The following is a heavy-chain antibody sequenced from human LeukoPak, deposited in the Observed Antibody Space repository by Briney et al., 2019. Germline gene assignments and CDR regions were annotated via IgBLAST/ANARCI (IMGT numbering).Heavy chain of an antibody. Sequence: ASVKVSCKVSGYTFIDYYMHWVRQAPGQGLEWMGRINPNSGGPDYAQAFQGRVTMTRDTSISTVYMELSRLRSDDTAVYYCARTSYGNNPTHFDYWGQGTLVTVSS. D-gene: IGHD3-10*01. CDR3: ARTSYGNNPTHFDY. CDR2: INPNSGGP. V-gene: IGHV1-2*06. CDR1: GYTFIDYY. J-gene: IGHJ4*02.